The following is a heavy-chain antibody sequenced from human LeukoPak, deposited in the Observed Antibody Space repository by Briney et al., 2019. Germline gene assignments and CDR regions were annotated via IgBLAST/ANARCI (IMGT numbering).Heavy chain of an antibody. CDR1: GGSISSGSYY. CDR2: IYYSGRT. D-gene: IGHD6-19*01. V-gene: IGHV4-61*10. Sequence: KASETLSLTCTVSGGSISSGSYYWSWIRQPAGKGLEWIGYIYYSGRTNYNPSLKSRVIMSVDTSKNQFSLRLSSVTAADTAVYHCARGTGVAVAGNYWGQGTPVTVSS. J-gene: IGHJ4*02. CDR3: ARGTGVAVAGNY.